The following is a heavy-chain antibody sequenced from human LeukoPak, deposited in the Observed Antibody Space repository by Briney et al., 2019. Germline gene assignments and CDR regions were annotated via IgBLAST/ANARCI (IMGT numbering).Heavy chain of an antibody. J-gene: IGHJ4*02. Sequence: GGSLRLSCAASGLTFNNYWMSWVRQAPVKGLEWVAIIKPDGSEKYYVYSVKGRFTISRDNAKNSLFLQMNSLRVEDTAVYYCARDYTWGQGTLVTVSS. V-gene: IGHV3-7*01. CDR2: IKPDGSEK. CDR1: GLTFNNYW. CDR3: ARDYT.